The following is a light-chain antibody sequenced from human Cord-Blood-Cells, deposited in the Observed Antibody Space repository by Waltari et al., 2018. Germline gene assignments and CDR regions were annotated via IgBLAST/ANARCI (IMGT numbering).Light chain of an antibody. CDR1: SSDVGGYHY. CDR3: SSYTSSSTYV. V-gene: IGLV2-14*01. CDR2: EVS. Sequence: QSALTQPASVSGSPGQSITISCTGTSSDVGGYHYVSWYQQHPGKAPNLMIYEVSNRPSGGSNRFSGSKSGNTASLTISGLQAEDEADYYCSSYTSSSTYVFGTGTKVTVL. J-gene: IGLJ1*01.